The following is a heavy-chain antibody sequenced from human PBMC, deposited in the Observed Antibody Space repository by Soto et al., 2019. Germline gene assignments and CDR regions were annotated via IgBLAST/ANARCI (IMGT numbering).Heavy chain of an antibody. Sequence: ASVKVSCKASGYTFTSYDINWVRQATGQGLEWMGWMNPNNGDAGFAQKFQGRVSMTRDTSTSTVYMELSSLRSEDTAVYYCARGSSGWYATPIDYWGQGTLVTVSS. CDR2: MNPNNGDA. CDR1: GYTFTSYD. V-gene: IGHV1-8*01. J-gene: IGHJ4*02. CDR3: ARGSSGWYATPIDY. D-gene: IGHD6-19*01.